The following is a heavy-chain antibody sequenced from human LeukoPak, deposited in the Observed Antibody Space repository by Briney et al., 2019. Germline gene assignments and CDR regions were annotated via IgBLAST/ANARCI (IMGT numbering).Heavy chain of an antibody. D-gene: IGHD4-17*01. J-gene: IGHJ4*02. Sequence: GGSLRLSCAASGFIFRNAWMSWVRQAPGKGLEWVSAITGSGGSIYYADSVRGRFTISRDNSKNTLYLQMSSLRAEDTAIYYCAHPSTPDYGGLDYWGQGTLVTVSS. CDR3: AHPSTPDYGGLDY. CDR2: ITGSGGSI. CDR1: GFIFRNAW. V-gene: IGHV3-23*01.